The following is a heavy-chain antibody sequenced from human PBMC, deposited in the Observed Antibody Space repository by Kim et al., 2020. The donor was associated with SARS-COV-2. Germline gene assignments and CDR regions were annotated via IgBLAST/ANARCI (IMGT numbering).Heavy chain of an antibody. V-gene: IGHV4-39*07. CDR2: IYYSGST. CDR1: GGSISSSSYY. J-gene: IGHJ5*02. Sequence: SETLSLTCTVSGGSISSSSYYWGWIRQLPGMGLEWIGSIYYSGSTYYNPSLESRVTISVDTSKNQFSLKLSSVTAAATAVYYCARDGAMIVVVIKGWFDPWGQGTLVTVSS. CDR3: ARDGAMIVVVIKGWFDP. D-gene: IGHD3-22*01.